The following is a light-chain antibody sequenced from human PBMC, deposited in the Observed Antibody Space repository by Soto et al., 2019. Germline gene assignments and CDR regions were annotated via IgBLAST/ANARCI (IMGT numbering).Light chain of an antibody. CDR3: AAWDDSLNGWV. CDR2: SNN. Sequence: QSVLNQPPSASGTPGQRVAISCSGSRSNIGSNSINWYQQLPGTAPKVLIYSNNQRPSGAPDRFSGSKSGTSASLAISGLQSDDEAEYHCAAWDDSLNGWVFGGGTKLTGL. J-gene: IGLJ3*02. V-gene: IGLV1-44*01. CDR1: RSNIGSNS.